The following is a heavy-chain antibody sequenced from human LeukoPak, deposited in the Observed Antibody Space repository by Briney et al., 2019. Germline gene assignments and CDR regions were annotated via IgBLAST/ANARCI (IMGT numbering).Heavy chain of an antibody. CDR2: IFHSGST. V-gene: IGHV4-4*02. J-gene: IGHJ1*01. CDR3: ATIYSSSWDPARYFQH. D-gene: IGHD6-13*01. CDR1: GGSISSFNW. Sequence: SETLSLTCAVSGGSISSFNWWSWVRQPPGKGLEWIGEIFHSGSTNYNPSLKSRVTISVDKSKNQFSLKLSSVTAADTAVYYCATIYSSSWDPARYFQHWGQGTLVTVSS.